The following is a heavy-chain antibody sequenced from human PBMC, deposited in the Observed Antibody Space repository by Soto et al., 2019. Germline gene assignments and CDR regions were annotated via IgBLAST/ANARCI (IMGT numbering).Heavy chain of an antibody. CDR3: ARGGCSSTSCYKADAWFDP. D-gene: IGHD2-2*02. CDR2: IYYSGST. J-gene: IGHJ5*02. Sequence: SETLSLTCTVSGGSISNGAYYWSWIRQPPGKGLEWIGYIYYSGSTYYNPSLKSRVTISVDRSKNQFSLKLSSVTAADTAVYYCARGGCSSTSCYKADAWFDPWGQGTLVTVSS. CDR1: GGSISNGAYY. V-gene: IGHV4-30-4*01.